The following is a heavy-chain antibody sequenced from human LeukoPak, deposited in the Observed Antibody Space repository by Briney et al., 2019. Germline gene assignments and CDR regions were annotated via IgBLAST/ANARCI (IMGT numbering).Heavy chain of an antibody. CDR1: GGSISSRSYY. J-gene: IGHJ6*03. Sequence: SETLSLTCTVSGGSISSRSYYWGWIRQPPGKGLEWIGSIYYKGNTHLNPSLKSRVTISEDTSKNQFSLKLNSVTAADTAVYYCARAHDYYYYMDVWGKGTTVTVSS. V-gene: IGHV4-39*07. CDR3: ARAHDYYYYMDV. CDR2: IYYKGNT.